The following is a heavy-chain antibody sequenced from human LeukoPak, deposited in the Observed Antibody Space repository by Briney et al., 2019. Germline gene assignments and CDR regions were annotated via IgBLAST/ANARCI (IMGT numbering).Heavy chain of an antibody. Sequence: ASVNVPYKPCVHTFTHYYIYWVRRAPGQGLEWMGWINPDSGGTNYAQKFQGRVTMTRDKSISTPHMALSRLRSDDTAVYYCGITVYSYAFGSTLYSWGQGTLVTVSS. CDR3: GITVYSYAFGSTLYS. J-gene: IGHJ4*02. D-gene: IGHD5-18*01. CDR2: INPDSGGT. V-gene: IGHV1-2*02. CDR1: VHTFTHYY.